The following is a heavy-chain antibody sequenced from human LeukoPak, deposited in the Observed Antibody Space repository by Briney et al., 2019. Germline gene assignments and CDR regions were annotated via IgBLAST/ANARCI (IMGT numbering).Heavy chain of an antibody. CDR2: ISWNSGSI. J-gene: IGHJ4*02. V-gene: IGHV3-9*01. CDR3: AKGNSGSYRVPIDY. D-gene: IGHD1-26*01. Sequence: GGSLRLSCAASGFTFDDYAMHWVRQAPGKGLEWVSGISWNSGSIGYADSVKGRFTISRDNAKNSLYLQMNSLRAEDTALYYCAKGNSGSYRVPIDYWGQGTLVTVSS. CDR1: GFTFDDYA.